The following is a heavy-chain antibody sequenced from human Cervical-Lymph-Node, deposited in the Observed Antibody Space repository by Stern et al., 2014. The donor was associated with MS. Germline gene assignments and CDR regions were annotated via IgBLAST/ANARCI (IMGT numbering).Heavy chain of an antibody. J-gene: IGHJ6*02. V-gene: IGHV1-69*01. CDR3: ASAHPATRRGYKGMNV. CDR1: GGTFRSFA. D-gene: IGHD2-2*01. Sequence: QMQLVQSGSEVRKPGSSVNVTCKASGGTFRSFAVNWVRQAPGQGLEWVGGIIPCCVPPTYSQKFQCRITFISDDSTNTVYLELSRLTSDDTATYFCASAHPATRRGYKGMNVWGQGTTIAVSS. CDR2: IIPCCVPP.